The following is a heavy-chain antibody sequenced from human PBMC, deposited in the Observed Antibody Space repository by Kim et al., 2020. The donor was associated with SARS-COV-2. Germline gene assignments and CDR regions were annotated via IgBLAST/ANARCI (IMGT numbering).Heavy chain of an antibody. CDR3: ARLFPSLTTDYSYYGMDV. CDR2: IVPSDSYT. J-gene: IGHJ6*02. Sequence: EWMGRIVPSDSYTKYSPSFQGHVTISADKSISTAYLQWSSLKASDTAMYYCARLFPSLTTDYSYYGMDVWGQGTTVTVSS. V-gene: IGHV5-10-1*01.